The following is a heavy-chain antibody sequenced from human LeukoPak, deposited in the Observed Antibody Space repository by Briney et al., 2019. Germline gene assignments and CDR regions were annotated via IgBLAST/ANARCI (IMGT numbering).Heavy chain of an antibody. J-gene: IGHJ6*02. D-gene: IGHD2-21*02. CDR1: GFTFSSNG. Sequence: GGSLRLSCAASGFTFSSNGMSWVRQAPGRGLEWVAVISNAGTSEYYADSVKGRFTISRDNSKNTLYLQMNSLRIEDTAVYFCAKDGPTSACGGDCYAGGLDVWGQGTTVTVSS. V-gene: IGHV3-30*18. CDR3: AKDGPTSACGGDCYAGGLDV. CDR2: ISNAGTSE.